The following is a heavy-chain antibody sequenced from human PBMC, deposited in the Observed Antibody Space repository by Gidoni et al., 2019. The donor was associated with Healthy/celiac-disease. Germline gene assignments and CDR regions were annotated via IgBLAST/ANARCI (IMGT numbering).Heavy chain of an antibody. D-gene: IGHD1-26*01. J-gene: IGHJ3*02. CDR1: GFSLSTSGMR. CDR3: ARSIVGAIGAFDI. Sequence: QVPLKESGPALVKPTQTLTLTCTFSGFSLSTSGMRVSWIRQPPGKALEWLARIDWDDDKFYSTSLKTRLTISKDTSKNQVVLTMTNMDPVDTATYYCARSIVGAIGAFDIWGQGTMVTVSS. V-gene: IGHV2-70*04. CDR2: IDWDDDK.